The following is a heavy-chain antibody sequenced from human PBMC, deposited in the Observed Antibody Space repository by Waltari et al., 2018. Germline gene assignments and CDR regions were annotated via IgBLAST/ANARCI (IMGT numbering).Heavy chain of an antibody. J-gene: IGHJ4*02. V-gene: IGHV3-48*03. CDR1: GFTFSSYE. Sequence: EVQLVESGGGLVQPGGSLRLSCAASGFTFSSYEMNWVRQAPGKGLEWVSYSSSSGSTIYYADSVKGRFTISRDNAKNSLYLQMNSLRAEDTAVYYCARVGNVLRYFDCGLGFDYWGQGTLVTVSS. CDR3: ARVGNVLRYFDCGLGFDY. CDR2: SSSSGSTI. D-gene: IGHD3-9*01.